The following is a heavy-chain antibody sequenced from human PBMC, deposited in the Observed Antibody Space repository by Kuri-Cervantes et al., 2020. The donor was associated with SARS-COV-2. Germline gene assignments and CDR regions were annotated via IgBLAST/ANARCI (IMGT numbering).Heavy chain of an antibody. D-gene: IGHD5-12*01. CDR1: GYSISSGYY. J-gene: IGHJ4*02. V-gene: IGHV4-38-2*01. CDR2: IYHSGST. Sequence: SETLSLTCAVSGYSISSGYYWGWIRQPPGKGLEWIGSIYHSGSTYYNPSLKSRVTISVDTSKNQFSLKLSSVTAADTAVYYCARHKVATIEEYYFDYRGQGTLVTVSS. CDR3: ARHKVATIEEYYFDY.